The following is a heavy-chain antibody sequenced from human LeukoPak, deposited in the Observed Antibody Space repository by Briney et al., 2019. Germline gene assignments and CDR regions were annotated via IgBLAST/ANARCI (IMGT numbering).Heavy chain of an antibody. CDR1: GFTFSSYE. J-gene: IGHJ4*02. V-gene: IGHV3-48*03. Sequence: GGSLRLSCAASGFTFSSYELDWVRQAPGRGLEWVSYISSSGDTIYYSDSVKGRFTISRDNAKNSLYLQMNSLRAEDTAVYYCARNLNRGYGIYETLDYWGQGTLVTVSS. CDR2: ISSSGDTI. CDR3: ARNLNRGYGIYETLDY. D-gene: IGHD5-12*01.